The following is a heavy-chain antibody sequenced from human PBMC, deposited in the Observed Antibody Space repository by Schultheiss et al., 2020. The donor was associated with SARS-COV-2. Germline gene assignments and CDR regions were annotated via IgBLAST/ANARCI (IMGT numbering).Heavy chain of an antibody. V-gene: IGHV3-11*04. J-gene: IGHJ4*02. D-gene: IGHD4-11*01. CDR3: ARHMTTVTIRGPGDY. Sequence: GGSLRLSCAASGFTFSDYYMSWIRQAPGKGLEWVSAISGSGGSTYYADSVKGRFTISRENAKNSLYLQMNSLRAEDTAVYYCARHMTTVTIRGPGDYWGQGTLVTVSS. CDR1: GFTFSDYY. CDR2: ISGSGGST.